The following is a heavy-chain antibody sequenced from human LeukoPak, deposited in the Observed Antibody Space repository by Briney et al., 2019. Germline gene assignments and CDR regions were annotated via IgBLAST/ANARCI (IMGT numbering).Heavy chain of an antibody. CDR1: GFTFSSYS. D-gene: IGHD3-22*01. CDR2: ISSSSSYI. CDR3: ARDLPQYYYDSSGKDFDY. Sequence: GGSLRLSCAASGFTFSSYSMNWVRQAPGKGLEWVSSISSSSSYIYYADSVKGRFTISRDNAKNSLYLQMNSLRAEDTAVYYCARDLPQYYYDSSGKDFDYWGQGTLVTVSS. V-gene: IGHV3-21*01. J-gene: IGHJ4*02.